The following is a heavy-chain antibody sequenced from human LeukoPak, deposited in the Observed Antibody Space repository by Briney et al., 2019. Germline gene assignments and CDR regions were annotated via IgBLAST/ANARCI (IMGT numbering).Heavy chain of an antibody. CDR3: ARDHASGTGWFDP. J-gene: IGHJ5*02. D-gene: IGHD6-13*01. CDR1: GGSISSDGYY. CDR2: ISYSGST. V-gene: IGHV4-31*03. Sequence: PSETLSLTCTVSGGSISSDGYYWSWIRQHPGKGLEWIGYISYSGSTYYNPSLKSRITISVDTSEKQFSLKLSSVTAADTAVYYCARDHASGTGWFDPWGQGTLVTVSS.